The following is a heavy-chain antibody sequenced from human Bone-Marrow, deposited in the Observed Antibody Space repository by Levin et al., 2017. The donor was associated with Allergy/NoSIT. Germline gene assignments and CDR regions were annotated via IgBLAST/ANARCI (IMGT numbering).Heavy chain of an antibody. D-gene: IGHD3-3*01. CDR3: ARGMYYDFRSGYYTWLGRDS. CDR2: ISSSGSTI. Sequence: GESLKISCLASGFTFSSYEMNWVRQAPGKGLEWVSYISSSGSTIYYADSVKGLFTISRGNAKNLLYLQMNSLRAEDTAVYYCARGMYYDFRSGYYTWLGRDSWGQGTLVTVSS. CDR1: GFTFSSYE. J-gene: IGHJ4*02. V-gene: IGHV3-48*03.